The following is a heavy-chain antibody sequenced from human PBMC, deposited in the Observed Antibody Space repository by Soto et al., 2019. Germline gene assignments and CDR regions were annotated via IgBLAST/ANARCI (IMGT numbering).Heavy chain of an antibody. D-gene: IGHD2-15*01. CDR2: INPSSGET. V-gene: IGHV1-2*02. CDR1: GYTFIDSF. Sequence: ASVEVCGEASGYTFIDSFIQWVRQAPGQGLEWLGWINPSSGETTYAQKFQGRVTMTRDTSISTAYMDLITLRSADTAIYDCVRGLKWRDLDYWGQGTPVTASS. J-gene: IGHJ4*02. CDR3: VRGLKWRDLDY.